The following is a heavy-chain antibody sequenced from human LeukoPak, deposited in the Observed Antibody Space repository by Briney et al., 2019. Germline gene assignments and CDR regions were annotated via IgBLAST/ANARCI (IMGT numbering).Heavy chain of an antibody. CDR1: GFTFSSYA. D-gene: IGHD6-13*01. Sequence: PGGSLRLSCAASGFTFSSYAMSWVRQAPGKGLEWVSAISGSGGSTYYADSVKGRFTISRDNSKNTLYLQMNSLRAEDTAVYYCAKVGGKYSSSWYRGEYYFDYWGQGTLVTVSS. V-gene: IGHV3-23*01. CDR2: ISGSGGST. CDR3: AKVGGKYSSSWYRGEYYFDY. J-gene: IGHJ4*02.